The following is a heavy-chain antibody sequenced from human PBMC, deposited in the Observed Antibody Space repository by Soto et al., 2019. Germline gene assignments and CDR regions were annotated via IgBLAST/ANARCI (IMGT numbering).Heavy chain of an antibody. CDR1: GFTFSSYE. V-gene: IGHV3-48*03. D-gene: IGHD2-21*02. CDR2: ISSSGSTI. Sequence: SLRLSCAASGFTFSSYEMNWVRQAPVKGLEWVSYISSSGSTIYYADSVKGRFTISRDNAKNSLYLQMNSLRAEDTAVYYCARERYCGGDCYSPYGMDVWGQGTTVTVSS. J-gene: IGHJ6*02. CDR3: ARERYCGGDCYSPYGMDV.